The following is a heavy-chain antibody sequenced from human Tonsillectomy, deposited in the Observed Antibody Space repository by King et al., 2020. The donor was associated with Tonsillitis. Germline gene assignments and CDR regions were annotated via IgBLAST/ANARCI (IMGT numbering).Heavy chain of an antibody. Sequence: HLQLQESGPGLVKPSETLSLTCTVSGGSITSDTYYWGWIRQPPWKGLEWIGSISFGGSTHYNPSLKSRVTISLDTSKNQLSLTMPSLTAADTAAYYCSRLSDRGTDSEHGFHIWGQGTMVTVSS. CDR1: GGSITSDTYY. CDR3: SRLSDRGTDSEHGFHI. CDR2: ISFGGST. J-gene: IGHJ3*02. V-gene: IGHV4-39*01. D-gene: IGHD3-16*02.